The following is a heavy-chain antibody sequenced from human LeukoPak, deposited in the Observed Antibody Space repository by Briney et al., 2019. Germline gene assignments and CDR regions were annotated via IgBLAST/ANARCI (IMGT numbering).Heavy chain of an antibody. CDR3: ARSTIAVAGQGFDY. J-gene: IGHJ4*02. CDR2: IYTSGST. V-gene: IGHV4-61*02. CDR1: GGSISTSNYY. Sequence: SETLSLTCTVSGGSISTSNYYWSWIRQPAGKGLEWIGRIYTSGSTNYNPSLKSRVTISVDTSKNQFSLKLSSVTAADTAVYYCARSTIAVAGQGFDYWGQGTLVTVSS. D-gene: IGHD6-19*01.